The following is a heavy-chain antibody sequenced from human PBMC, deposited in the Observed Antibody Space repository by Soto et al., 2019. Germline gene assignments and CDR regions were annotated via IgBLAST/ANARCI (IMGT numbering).Heavy chain of an antibody. J-gene: IGHJ2*01. CDR3: ARVRIAAAGTHWYFDL. V-gene: IGHV1-69*12. Sequence: QVQLVQSGAEVKKPGSSVKVSCKASGGTFSSYAISWVRQAPGQGLEWMGGIIPIFGTANYAQKFQGRVTITADESPSTAYMELSSLRSEDTAVYYWARVRIAAAGTHWYFDLWGRGTLVTVSS. CDR2: IIPIFGTA. D-gene: IGHD6-13*01. CDR1: GGTFSSYA.